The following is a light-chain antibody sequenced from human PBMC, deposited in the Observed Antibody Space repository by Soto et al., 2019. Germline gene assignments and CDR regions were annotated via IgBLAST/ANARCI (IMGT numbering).Light chain of an antibody. J-gene: IGKJ1*01. CDR3: QHYGSSPWT. V-gene: IGKV3-20*01. CDR2: AAS. CDR1: QSVSSRS. Sequence: EIVLTQSPGTLSLSPGERATLSCRASQSVSSRSLAWFQQKPGQAPRLLIYAASSRATGIPDRFSGSRFGTGFSLTISRLEPEDFAVYYCQHYGSSPWTFGQGTKVEIK.